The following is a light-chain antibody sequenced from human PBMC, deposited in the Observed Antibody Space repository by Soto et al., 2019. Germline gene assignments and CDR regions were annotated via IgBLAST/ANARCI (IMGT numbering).Light chain of an antibody. V-gene: IGKV4-1*01. CDR1: QSILYTSTNNNY. Sequence: DIVMTQSPDSLAVSLGERATINCKSSQSILYTSTNNNYLAWYQQKPGQPPKLLIYWASTRESGVPDRFSGSGSGTDFTFTISSLQAEDVAIYYCQQYYSPPPTFGGGTEVEIK. CDR3: QQYYSPPPT. CDR2: WAS. J-gene: IGKJ4*01.